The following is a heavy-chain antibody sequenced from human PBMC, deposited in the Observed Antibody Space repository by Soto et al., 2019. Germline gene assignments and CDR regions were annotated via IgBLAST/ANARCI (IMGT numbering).Heavy chain of an antibody. CDR1: GYTFTSYG. V-gene: IGHV1-18*01. J-gene: IGHJ4*02. CDR3: AREESMLGPDY. D-gene: IGHD3-10*02. CDR2: ISAYNGNT. Sequence: SGPTLVNPPASVKVSCKASGYTFTSYGISWVRQAPGQGLEWMGWISAYNGNTNYAQKLQGRVTMTTDTSTSTAYMELRSLRSDDTAVYYCAREESMLGPDYWGQGTLVTVSS.